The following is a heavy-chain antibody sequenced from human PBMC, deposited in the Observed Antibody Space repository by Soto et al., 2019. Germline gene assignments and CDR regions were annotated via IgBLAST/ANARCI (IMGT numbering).Heavy chain of an antibody. J-gene: IGHJ6*02. CDR3: ARDSGGLGRMFSYYYYGMDV. D-gene: IGHD3-10*02. CDR2: IYYSGST. V-gene: IGHV4-59*01. Sequence: SETLSLTCTVSGGSISSYYWSWIRQPPGKGLEWIGYIYYSGSTNYNPSLKSRVTISVDTSKNQFSLKLSSVTAADTAVYYCARDSGGLGRMFSYYYYGMDVWGQGTTVTVS. CDR1: GGSISSYY.